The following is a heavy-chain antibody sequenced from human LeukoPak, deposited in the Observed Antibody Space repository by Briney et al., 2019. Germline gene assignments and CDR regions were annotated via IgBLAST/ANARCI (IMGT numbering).Heavy chain of an antibody. CDR1: GFTFSSYE. D-gene: IGHD6-6*01. V-gene: IGHV3-48*03. Sequence: PGGSLRLSCAASGFTFSSYEMNWVRQAPGKGLEWVSYISSSGSTIYYADSVKGRFTISRDNAKNSLYLQMNSLRAEDTAVYYCARGRGPYSSSSVDYWGQGTLVTVSS. CDR3: ARGRGPYSSSSVDY. CDR2: ISSSGSTI. J-gene: IGHJ4*02.